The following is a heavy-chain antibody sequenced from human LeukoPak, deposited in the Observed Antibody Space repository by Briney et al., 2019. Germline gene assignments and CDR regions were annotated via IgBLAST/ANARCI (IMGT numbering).Heavy chain of an antibody. Sequence: PSETLSLTCTVSGGSISSYYWSWIRQPPGKGLEWIGYIYTSGSTNYNPSLKSRVTISVDTSNNQFSLKLSSVTAADTAVYYCATSDGGVGATLFDYWGQGTLVTVSS. CDR2: IYTSGST. J-gene: IGHJ4*02. D-gene: IGHD1-26*01. CDR3: ATSDGGVGATLFDY. V-gene: IGHV4-4*09. CDR1: GGSISSYY.